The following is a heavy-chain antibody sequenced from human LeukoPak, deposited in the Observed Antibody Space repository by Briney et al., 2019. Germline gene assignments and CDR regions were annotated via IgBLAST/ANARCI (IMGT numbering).Heavy chain of an antibody. CDR1: GFTFSSYA. J-gene: IGHJ3*02. Sequence: HPGGSLRLSCAASGFTFSSYAMSWVRQAPGKGLEWVSAISGSGGSTYYADSVKGRFTISRDNSKNTLYLQVDSLRTEDTAMYSCARPSTYPGAFDIWGQGTMVTVSS. CDR3: ARPSTYPGAFDI. CDR2: ISGSGGST. V-gene: IGHV3-23*01.